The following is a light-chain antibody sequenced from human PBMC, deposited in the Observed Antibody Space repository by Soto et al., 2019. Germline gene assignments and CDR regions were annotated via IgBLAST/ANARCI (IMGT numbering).Light chain of an antibody. CDR2: DVG. CDR1: SSDVGAYIY. Sequence: QSALTQPRSVSGSPGQSVTISCTGTSSDVGAYIYVSWYQQYPAKAPKVMIYDVGRRPSGVPDRFSGSKSGNTASLTISGLQAEDEAVYICCSYAGNKTVVFGGGTQLTVL. J-gene: IGLJ3*02. V-gene: IGLV2-11*01. CDR3: CSYAGNKTVV.